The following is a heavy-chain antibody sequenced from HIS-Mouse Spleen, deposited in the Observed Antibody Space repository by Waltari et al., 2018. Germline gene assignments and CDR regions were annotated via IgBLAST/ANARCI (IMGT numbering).Heavy chain of an antibody. CDR1: GFTCSNAW. J-gene: IGHJ4*02. V-gene: IGHV3-15*01. Sequence: EVQLVESGGGLVRPGGSVRLSCAASGFTCSNAWVSWVRRAPGKGLEWVGRIKSKTDGGTTDYAAPVKGRFTISRDDSKNTLYLQMNSLKTEDTAVYYCTTDPNSGYPDYWGQGTLVTVSS. CDR2: IKSKTDGGTT. CDR3: TTDPNSGYPDY. D-gene: IGHD5-12*01.